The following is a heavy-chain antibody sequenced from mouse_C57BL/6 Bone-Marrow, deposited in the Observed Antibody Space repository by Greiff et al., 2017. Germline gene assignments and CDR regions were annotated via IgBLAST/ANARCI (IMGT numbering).Heavy chain of an antibody. CDR2: INPNNGGT. CDR1: GYTFTDYY. V-gene: IGHV1-26*01. Sequence: EVQLQQPGPELVKPGASVKISCKASGYTFTDYYMNWVKQSHGKSLEWIGDINPNNGGTSYNQKFKVKATLTVDKSSSTAYMGLRSLTSEDSAVYYCARSYSGSSNWYLDVWGTGTTVTVAS. CDR3: ARSYSGSSNWYLDV. D-gene: IGHD1-1*01. J-gene: IGHJ1*03.